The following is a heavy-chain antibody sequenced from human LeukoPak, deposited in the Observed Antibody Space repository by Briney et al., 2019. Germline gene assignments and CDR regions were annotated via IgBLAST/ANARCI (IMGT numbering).Heavy chain of an antibody. CDR3: ASQQRVPPNYDYVWGSYRPAAFDI. CDR1: GFTVSSNY. Sequence: GGSLRLSCAASGFTVSSNYMSWVRQAPGKGLEWVSVIYSGGSTYYADSVKGRFTIPRHNSKNTLYLQMNSLRAEDTAVYYCASQQRVPPNYDYVWGSYRPAAFDIWGQGTMVTVSS. V-gene: IGHV3-53*04. J-gene: IGHJ3*02. D-gene: IGHD3-16*02. CDR2: IYSGGST.